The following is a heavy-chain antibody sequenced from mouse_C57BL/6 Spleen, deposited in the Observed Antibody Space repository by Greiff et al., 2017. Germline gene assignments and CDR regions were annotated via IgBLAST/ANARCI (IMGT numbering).Heavy chain of an antibody. V-gene: IGHV1-59*01. CDR3: ARPSNWGHFDY. D-gene: IGHD4-1*01. CDR2: IDPSDSYT. Sequence: VQLQQPGAELVRPGTSVKLSCKASGYTFTSYWMHWVKQRPGQGLEWIGVIDPSDSYTNYNQKFKGKATLTVDTSSSTAYMQLSSLTSEDSAVYYGARPSNWGHFDYWGQGTTLTVPS. CDR1: GYTFTSYW. J-gene: IGHJ2*01.